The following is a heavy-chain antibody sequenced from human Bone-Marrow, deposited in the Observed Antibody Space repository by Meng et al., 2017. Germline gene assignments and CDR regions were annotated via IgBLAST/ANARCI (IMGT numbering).Heavy chain of an antibody. V-gene: IGHV1-69*13. Sequence: SVKVSCKASGGTFSSYAISWVRQAPGQGLEWMGGIIPIFGTANYAQKVQGRVPITADESTSTAYMELSSLRSEDTAVYYCARTYYDSSGYQPHNWFDPWGQGTLVTVSS. CDR3: ARTYYDSSGYQPHNWFDP. CDR2: IIPIFGTA. J-gene: IGHJ5*02. CDR1: GGTFSSYA. D-gene: IGHD3-22*01.